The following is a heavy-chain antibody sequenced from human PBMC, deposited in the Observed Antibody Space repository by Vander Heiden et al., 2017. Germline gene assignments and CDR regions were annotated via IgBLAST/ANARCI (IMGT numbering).Heavy chain of an antibody. J-gene: IGHJ5*02. CDR1: GYTFSSYG. CDR2: ISAYNRNT. Sequence: QLQLVQSGSEVKNPGASVNAACKASGYTFSSYGISGVRQAPGQGLEWMGWISAYNRNTNYAQKFQGRVTMTTDTSTSTAFMELRSLRSDDTAVYYCARDGMGATRSWFDRWGQGTLVTVSS. V-gene: IGHV1-18*01. CDR3: ARDGMGATRSWFDR. D-gene: IGHD1-26*01.